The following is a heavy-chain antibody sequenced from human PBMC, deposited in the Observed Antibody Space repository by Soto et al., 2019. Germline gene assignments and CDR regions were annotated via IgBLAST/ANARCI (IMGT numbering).Heavy chain of an antibody. V-gene: IGHV3-33*01. D-gene: IGHD5-18*01. CDR3: ARDRYSYGDNFDY. CDR1: GFTFSSYG. CDR2: IWYDGSNK. J-gene: IGHJ4*02. Sequence: GGSLRLSCAASGFTFSSYGMHWVRQAPGKGLEWVAVIWYDGSNKYYADSVKGRFTISRDNSKNTLYLQMNSLRAEDTAVYYCARDRYSYGDNFDYWGQGTLVTVSS.